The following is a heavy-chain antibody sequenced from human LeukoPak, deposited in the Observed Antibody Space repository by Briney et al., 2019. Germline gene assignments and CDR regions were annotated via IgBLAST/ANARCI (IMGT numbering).Heavy chain of an antibody. Sequence: PGGSLRLSCAASGFTFSHYEMNWVRQAPGKGLEWVSSISSSSSYIYYADSVKGRFTISRDNAKNSLYLQMNSLRAEDTAVYYCAIITGTTADAFDIWGQGTMVTVSS. V-gene: IGHV3-21*01. D-gene: IGHD1-20*01. CDR1: GFTFSHYE. CDR2: ISSSSSYI. CDR3: AIITGTTADAFDI. J-gene: IGHJ3*02.